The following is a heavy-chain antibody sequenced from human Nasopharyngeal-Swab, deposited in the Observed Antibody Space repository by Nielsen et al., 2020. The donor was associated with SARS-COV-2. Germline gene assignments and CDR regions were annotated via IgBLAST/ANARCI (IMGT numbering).Heavy chain of an antibody. CDR1: GSTLSNYW. CDR2: INTDASRT. Sequence: GGSLRLSFAASGSTLSNYWIHWVRQTPGKGLLWVSRINTDASRTSYADSVKGRFTISRDNAKNTVYLQMNSLRGEDTAVYYCTRVDVHDAFDMWGQGTMVTVSS. D-gene: IGHD3-16*01. CDR3: TRVDVHDAFDM. J-gene: IGHJ3*02. V-gene: IGHV3-74*01.